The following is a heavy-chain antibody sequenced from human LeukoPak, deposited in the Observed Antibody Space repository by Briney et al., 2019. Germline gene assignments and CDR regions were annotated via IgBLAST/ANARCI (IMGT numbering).Heavy chain of an antibody. J-gene: IGHJ4*02. CDR1: GYTFTSYA. Sequence: GASVKVSCKASGYTFTSYAMNWVRQAPGQGLEWMGWINTNTGNPTYAQGFTGRFVFSLDTSVSTAYLQISSLKAEDTAVYYCATSLTSSGWSPFDYWGQGTLVTVSS. CDR3: ATSLTSSGWSPFDY. V-gene: IGHV7-4-1*02. CDR2: INTNTGNP. D-gene: IGHD6-19*01.